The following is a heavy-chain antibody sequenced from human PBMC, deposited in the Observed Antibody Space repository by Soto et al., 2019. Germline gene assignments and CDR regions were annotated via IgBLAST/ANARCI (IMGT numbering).Heavy chain of an antibody. Sequence: AEAVKISCQGSGYRFITYWIASVRQMPGKSLERMGVIYPGDSDIRFSPSFQGQFTISADMSLSTAYLQWRSLRVSDTAMYYCARQASRYDTNSFGYWGQGTLVTVS. CDR1: GYRFITYW. D-gene: IGHD3-22*01. CDR2: IYPGDSDI. CDR3: ARQASRYDTNSFGY. J-gene: IGHJ4*02. V-gene: IGHV5-51*01.